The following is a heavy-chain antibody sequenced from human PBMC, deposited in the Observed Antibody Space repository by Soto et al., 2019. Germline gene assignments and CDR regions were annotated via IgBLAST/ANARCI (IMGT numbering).Heavy chain of an antibody. V-gene: IGHV3-73*01. J-gene: IGHJ3*02. CDR2: IRSKANSYAT. CDR1: GFTFSGSA. CDR3: TRPHLGIVGATFDAFDI. Sequence: GGSLRLSCAASGFTFSGSAMHWVRQASGKGLEWVGRIRSKANSYATAYAASVKGRFTISRDDSKNTAYLQMNSLKTEDTAVYYCTRPHLGIVGATFDAFDIWGQGTMVTVSS. D-gene: IGHD1-26*01.